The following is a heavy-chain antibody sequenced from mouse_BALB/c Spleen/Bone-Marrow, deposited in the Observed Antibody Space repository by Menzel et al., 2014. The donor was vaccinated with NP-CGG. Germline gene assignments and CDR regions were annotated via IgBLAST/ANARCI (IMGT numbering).Heavy chain of an antibody. J-gene: IGHJ2*01. CDR1: GFDFSRYW. CDR2: INPDSRTI. Sequence: EVMLVESGGGLVQPGGSLKLSCAASGFDFSRYWMSWVRQAPGKGLGWIGEINPDSRTINYSPSLKDKFTISRDNAKNTLYLRLNKVRSEDTALYYCARPDYYGYLNYWGQGTTLTVSS. D-gene: IGHD1-1*01. V-gene: IGHV4-1*02. CDR3: ARPDYYGYLNY.